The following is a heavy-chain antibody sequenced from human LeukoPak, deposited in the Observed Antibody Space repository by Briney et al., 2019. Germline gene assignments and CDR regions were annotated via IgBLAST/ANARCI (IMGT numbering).Heavy chain of an antibody. V-gene: IGHV4-34*01. D-gene: IGHD6-6*01. Sequence: PSETLSLTCAVYGGSFSGYYWSWIRQPPGKGLEWTGEINHSGSTNYNPSLKSRVTISVDTSKNQFSLKLSSVTAADTAVYYCVRRDSIAARPFDYWGQGTLVTVSS. CDR1: GGSFSGYY. CDR2: INHSGST. CDR3: VRRDSIAARPFDY. J-gene: IGHJ4*02.